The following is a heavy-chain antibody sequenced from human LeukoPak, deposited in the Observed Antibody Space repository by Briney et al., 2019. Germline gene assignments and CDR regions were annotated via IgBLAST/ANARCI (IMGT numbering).Heavy chain of an antibody. CDR2: INPNSGNT. CDR3: ARGVGHRGQEHSYVYYFDY. D-gene: IGHD5-18*01. V-gene: IGHV1-8*01. Sequence: ASVKVSCKASGYTFTSYDINWVRQATGQGLEWMGWINPNSGNTDYAQKFQGRVTIARDTSISTAYMELSSLRSEDTAVYYCARGVGHRGQEHSYVYYFDYWGQGPLVTVSS. J-gene: IGHJ4*02. CDR1: GYTFTSYD.